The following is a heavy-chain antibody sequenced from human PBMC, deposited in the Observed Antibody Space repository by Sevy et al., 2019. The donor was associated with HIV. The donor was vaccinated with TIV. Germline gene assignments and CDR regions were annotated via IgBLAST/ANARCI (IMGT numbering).Heavy chain of an antibody. CDR2: ISDTGTST. V-gene: IGHV3-23*01. CDR3: AKFAGDFPHFDF. Sequence: GGSLRLSCAASGFTFSTYSMTWVRQAPRKGLEWVSAISDTGTSTYYKDSVEGRFTISGDNSKSTLFLHMNSLRAEDTALYYCAKFAGDFPHFDFWGLGTLVTVSS. D-gene: IGHD7-27*01. J-gene: IGHJ4*02. CDR1: GFTFSTYS.